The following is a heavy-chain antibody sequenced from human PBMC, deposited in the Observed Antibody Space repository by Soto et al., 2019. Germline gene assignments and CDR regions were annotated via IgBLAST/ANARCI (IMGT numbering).Heavy chain of an antibody. Sequence: EVQLVESGGGLVKPGGSLRLSCAASGFTFSSYSMNWVRQAPGKGLEWVSSISSSSRYIYYADSVKGRFTISRDNAQNSLYVQMHSLRAEDTAVYYCARDTPGYSKGSGLGYWGQGTLVTVSS. J-gene: IGHJ4*02. D-gene: IGHD5-18*01. CDR3: ARDTPGYSKGSGLGY. CDR2: ISSSSRYI. V-gene: IGHV3-21*01. CDR1: GFTFSSYS.